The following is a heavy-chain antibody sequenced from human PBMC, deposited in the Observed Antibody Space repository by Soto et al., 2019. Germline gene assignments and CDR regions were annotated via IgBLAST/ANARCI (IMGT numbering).Heavy chain of an antibody. D-gene: IGHD6-13*01. J-gene: IGHJ6*02. CDR2: TYYRSKWYN. CDR3: ARDHDSSSWYSREDYYYGKDV. CDR1: GDSVSSNSAA. V-gene: IGHV6-1*01. Sequence: SQTLSLTCAISGDSVSSNSAAWNWIRQSPSRGLEWLGRTYYRSKWYNDYAVSVKSRITINPDTSKNQFSLQLNSVTPEDTAVYYCARDHDSSSWYSREDYYYGKDVWGQGTTVTVSS.